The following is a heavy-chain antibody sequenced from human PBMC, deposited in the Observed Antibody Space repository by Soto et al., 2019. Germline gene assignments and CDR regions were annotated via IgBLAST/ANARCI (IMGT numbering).Heavy chain of an antibody. J-gene: IGHJ6*02. Sequence: QVQLQESGPGLVKPSETLSLTCTVSGGSISSYYWRWFRQPPGKGLEWIGYIYYSGSTNYNPSLKSRVTISVDTSKNQFSLKLSSVTAADTAVYYCARGIWFGGNGMDVWGQGTTVIVSS. CDR1: GGSISSYY. CDR3: ARGIWFGGNGMDV. CDR2: IYYSGST. V-gene: IGHV4-59*01. D-gene: IGHD3-10*01.